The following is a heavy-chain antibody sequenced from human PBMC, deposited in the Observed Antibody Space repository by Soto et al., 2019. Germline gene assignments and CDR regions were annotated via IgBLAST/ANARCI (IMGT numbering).Heavy chain of an antibody. Sequence: QVQLVESGGGVVQPGRSLRLSCAASGFTFSSYGMHWVRQAPGKGLEWVAVISYDGSNKYYADSVKGRFTISRDNSKNTLYLQMNSLRAADTAVYYCAKDRLGELSFFDYWGQGTLVTVAA. CDR2: ISYDGSNK. V-gene: IGHV3-30*18. D-gene: IGHD3-16*02. J-gene: IGHJ4*02. CDR1: GFTFSSYG. CDR3: AKDRLGELSFFDY.